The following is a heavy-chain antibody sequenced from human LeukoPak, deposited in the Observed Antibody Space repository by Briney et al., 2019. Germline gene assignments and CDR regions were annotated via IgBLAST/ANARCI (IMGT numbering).Heavy chain of an antibody. Sequence: GGSLRLSCAASGFTFNSYSMNWVRQAPGRGLEWVSSISSDSSYKYSADSLKGRFTISRDNARSSLYLQMNNLGAEDTAVYYCARESSTYIDLWGRGTVVTVSS. CDR3: ARESSTYIDL. V-gene: IGHV3-21*01. CDR2: ISSDSSYK. D-gene: IGHD2-2*01. J-gene: IGHJ2*01. CDR1: GFTFNSYS.